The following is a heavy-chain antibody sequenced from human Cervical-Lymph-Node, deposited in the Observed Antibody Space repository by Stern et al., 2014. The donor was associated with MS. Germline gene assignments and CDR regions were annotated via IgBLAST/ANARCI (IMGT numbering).Heavy chain of an antibody. CDR1: GYTFNVSA. CDR2: IDTKTGIP. D-gene: IGHD3-3*01. CDR3: ARTIDLDY. Sequence: QVPLVQSGSEVKKPGASVRVSCKTSGYTFNVSATNWVRHAPGRGLEWMGWIDTKTGIPTYAQGFEGRFVFSLDTSVSTAYLQINSLKPEDTAVYYCARTIDLDYWGQGTLVTVSS. J-gene: IGHJ4*02. V-gene: IGHV7-4-1*02.